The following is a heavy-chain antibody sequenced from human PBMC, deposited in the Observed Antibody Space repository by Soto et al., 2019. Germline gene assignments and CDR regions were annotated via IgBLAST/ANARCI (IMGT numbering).Heavy chain of an antibody. J-gene: IGHJ6*02. V-gene: IGHV3-21*01. Sequence: GGSLRLSCAASGFTFSSYSMNWVRQAPGKGLEWVSSISSSSSYIYYADSVKGRFTISRDNAKNSLYLQMNSLRAEDTAVYYCARDRGAYSQRDYYYYGMDVWGQGTTVTVSS. CDR2: ISSSSSYI. CDR3: ARDRGAYSQRDYYYYGMDV. CDR1: GFTFSSYS. D-gene: IGHD3-10*01.